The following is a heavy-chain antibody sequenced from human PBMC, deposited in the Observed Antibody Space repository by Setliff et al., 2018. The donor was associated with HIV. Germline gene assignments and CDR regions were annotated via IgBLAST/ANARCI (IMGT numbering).Heavy chain of an antibody. Sequence: ASVKVSCKASGYTFTSYYMHWVRQAPGQGLEWMGRIIPSSGGTNYAQKFQGRVTMTRDTSISTAYLELSRLRSDDTAVYYCASKIHCTNGVCLDAFDIWGQGTMVTVSS. V-gene: IGHV1-2*06. D-gene: IGHD2-8*01. CDR3: ASKIHCTNGVCLDAFDI. CDR2: IIPSSGGT. CDR1: GYTFTSYY. J-gene: IGHJ3*02.